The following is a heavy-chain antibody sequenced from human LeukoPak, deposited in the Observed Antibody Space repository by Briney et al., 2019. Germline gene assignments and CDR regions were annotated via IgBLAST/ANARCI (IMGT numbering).Heavy chain of an antibody. CDR2: IYSGGSA. J-gene: IGHJ4*02. D-gene: IGHD3-10*02. V-gene: IGHV3-53*01. Sequence: PGGSLRLSCAGSGFTFSSFGMSWVRQAPGKGLEWVSVIYSGGSAYYADSVKGRFTISRDNSKNTLYLQMNSLRAEDTAVYYCARCPGYFDYWGQGTLVTVSS. CDR3: ARCPGYFDY. CDR1: GFTFSSFG.